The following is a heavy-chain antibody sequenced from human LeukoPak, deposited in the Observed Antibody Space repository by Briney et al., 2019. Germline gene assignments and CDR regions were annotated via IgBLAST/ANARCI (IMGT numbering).Heavy chain of an antibody. CDR1: GFTFNTYA. V-gene: IGHV3-30-3*01. J-gene: IGHJ4*02. D-gene: IGHD3-3*01. CDR3: AREFTIFGVVSLDY. CDR2: ISYDGTTK. Sequence: GRSLRLSCTASGFTFNTYAIHWVRQAPGKGLQWVAVISYDGTTKHYSDSAKGRFTISRDNSKSTLYLQMNSLRAEDTAVNYCAREFTIFGVVSLDYWGQGTLVTVSS.